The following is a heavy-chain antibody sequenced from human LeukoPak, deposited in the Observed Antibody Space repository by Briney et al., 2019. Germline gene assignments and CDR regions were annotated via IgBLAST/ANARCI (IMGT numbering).Heavy chain of an antibody. CDR1: GGSISSGSYY. Sequence: SETLSLTCTVSGGSISSGSYYWSWIRQPPGKGLEWIGYIYYSGSTNYNPSLKSRVTISVDTSKNQFSLKLSSVTAADTAVYYCARVGIRFLEWLYFDYWGQGTLVTVSS. D-gene: IGHD3-3*01. V-gene: IGHV4-61*01. CDR3: ARVGIRFLEWLYFDY. J-gene: IGHJ4*02. CDR2: IYYSGST.